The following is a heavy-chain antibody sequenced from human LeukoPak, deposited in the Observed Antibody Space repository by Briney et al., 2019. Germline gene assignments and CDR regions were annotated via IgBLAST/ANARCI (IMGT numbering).Heavy chain of an antibody. D-gene: IGHD1-1*01. CDR1: GGSISSGSYY. CDR2: IYTSGST. Sequence: SETLSLTCTVSGGSISSGSYYWSWIRQPAGKGLEWIGRIYTSGSTNYNPSLKSRVTISVDTSKNQFSLKLSSVTAADTAVYYCARGYWNDVADYWGQGTLVTVSS. V-gene: IGHV4-61*02. J-gene: IGHJ4*02. CDR3: ARGYWNDVADY.